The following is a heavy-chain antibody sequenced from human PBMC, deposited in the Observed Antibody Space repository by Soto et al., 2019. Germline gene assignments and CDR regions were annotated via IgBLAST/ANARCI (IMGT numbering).Heavy chain of an antibody. CDR3: ARHMTYCSGGSCYSVYYYGMDV. V-gene: IGHV4-39*01. J-gene: IGHJ6*02. CDR1: GGSISSRSYY. D-gene: IGHD2-15*01. Sequence: PSKTLSLTCTVSGGSISSRSYYWGWIRQPPGKGLEWIGSIYYSGSTYYNPSLKSRVTISVDTSKNQFSLKLSSVTAADTAVYYCARHMTYCSGGSCYSVYYYGMDVWGQGTTVTVSS. CDR2: IYYSGST.